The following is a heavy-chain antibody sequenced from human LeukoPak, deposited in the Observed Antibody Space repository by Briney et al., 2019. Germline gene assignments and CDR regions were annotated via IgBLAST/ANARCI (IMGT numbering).Heavy chain of an antibody. V-gene: IGHV1-69*04. J-gene: IGHJ4*02. CDR1: GGTFSNSG. Sequence: SVKVSCKASGGTFSNSGFSWVRQAPGQGLEWMGRIIPMLGIANYAQRFQGRVTITADKSSSTAYMELSSLRSEDTAVYYCARSVGYNFYYFDYWGQGTLVTVSS. CDR2: IIPMLGIA. D-gene: IGHD5-24*01. CDR3: ARSVGYNFYYFDY.